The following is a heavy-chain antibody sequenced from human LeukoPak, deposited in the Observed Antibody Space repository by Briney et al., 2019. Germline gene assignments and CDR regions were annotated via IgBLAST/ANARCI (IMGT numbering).Heavy chain of an antibody. J-gene: IGHJ4*02. Sequence: GGSLRLSCAASGFTFSSYAMSWVRQAPGKGLERVSAISGSGGSTYYADSVKGRFTISRDNSKNTLYLQMNSLRAEDTAVYYCARTLGYCSSTSCYAPFGYWGQGTLVTVSS. CDR1: GFTFSSYA. CDR3: ARTLGYCSSTSCYAPFGY. CDR2: ISGSGGST. V-gene: IGHV3-23*01. D-gene: IGHD2-2*01.